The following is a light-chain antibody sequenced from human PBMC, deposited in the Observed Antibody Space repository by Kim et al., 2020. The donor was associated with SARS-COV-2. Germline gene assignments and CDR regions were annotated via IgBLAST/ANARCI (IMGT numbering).Light chain of an antibody. CDR3: QQYGSSPWT. Sequence: SPGERATLSCRASQSVSSSYLAWYQQKPGQAPRLLIYDASSRATGIPDRFSRSGSGTDFTLTISRLEPEDFAVYYCQQYGSSPWTFGQGTKVDIK. V-gene: IGKV3-20*01. CDR2: DAS. J-gene: IGKJ1*01. CDR1: QSVSSSY.